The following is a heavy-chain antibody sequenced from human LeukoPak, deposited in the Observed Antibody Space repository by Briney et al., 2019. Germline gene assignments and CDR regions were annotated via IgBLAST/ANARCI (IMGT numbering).Heavy chain of an antibody. J-gene: IGHJ3*02. CDR3: ATDIVVVRNDAFDI. D-gene: IGHD2-15*01. CDR2: IWYDGSNK. V-gene: IGHV3-33*01. CDR1: GFTFSSYG. Sequence: PGGSLRLSCAASGFTFSSYGMHWVRQAPGKGLEWVAVIWYDGSNKYYADYVKGRFTISRDNSKNTLYLQMNSLRAEDTAVYYCATDIVVVRNDAFDIWGQGTMVTVSS.